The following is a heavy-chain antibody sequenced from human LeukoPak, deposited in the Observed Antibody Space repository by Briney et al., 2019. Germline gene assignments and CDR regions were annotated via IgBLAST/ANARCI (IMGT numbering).Heavy chain of an antibody. CDR2: ISYSGST. Sequence: SETLSLTCTVSGGXISNYYCSWIRQPPGKEWEWIGDISYSGSTTYKPSLISRVTISVDTSKNQFSLKLNSVTAADTAVYYCARAPPGIGYYFDNWGQGTLVTVSS. CDR3: ARAPPGIGYYFDN. CDR1: GGXISNYY. V-gene: IGHV4-59*01. D-gene: IGHD1-14*01. J-gene: IGHJ4*02.